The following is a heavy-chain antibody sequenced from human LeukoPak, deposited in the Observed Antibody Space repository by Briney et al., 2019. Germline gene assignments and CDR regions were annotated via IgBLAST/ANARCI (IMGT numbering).Heavy chain of an antibody. CDR2: IYYSGST. Sequence: SETLSLTCTVSGGSISSYYWSWIRQPPGKGLEWIGYIYYSGSTNYNPSLKSRVTISVDTSKNQFSLKLSSVTAADTAVYYCARTHRHPHYYDSSGSQIEADAFDIWGQGTMVTVSS. J-gene: IGHJ3*02. CDR3: ARTHRHPHYYDSSGSQIEADAFDI. V-gene: IGHV4-59*01. D-gene: IGHD3-22*01. CDR1: GGSISSYY.